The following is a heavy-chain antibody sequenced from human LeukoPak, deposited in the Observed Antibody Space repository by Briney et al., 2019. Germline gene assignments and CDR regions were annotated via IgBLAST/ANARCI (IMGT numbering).Heavy chain of an antibody. V-gene: IGHV3-21*01. CDR1: GFTFSSYS. J-gene: IGHJ3*02. CDR2: ISSSGYI. Sequence: AGSLSLSCAASGFTFSSYSMNWVRQAPGKGLEWVSSISSSGYIYYEDSVKGRFTISRDNAKNSLYLQMNSLSAEDTAVYYCARDIYGGAFDIWGQGTMVTVSS. D-gene: IGHD4/OR15-4a*01. CDR3: ARDIYGGAFDI.